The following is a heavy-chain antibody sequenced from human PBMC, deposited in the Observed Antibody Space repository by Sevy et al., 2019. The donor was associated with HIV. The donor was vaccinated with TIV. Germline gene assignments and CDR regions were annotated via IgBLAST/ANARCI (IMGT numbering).Heavy chain of an antibody. CDR3: ATNTNYYDNSGRTPPHFQH. CDR1: GFTFNVYD. V-gene: IGHV3-48*02. J-gene: IGHJ1*01. D-gene: IGHD3-22*01. CDR2: ITSSNSAR. Sequence: GGSLRLSCAASGFTFNVYDMNWVRQAPGKGLEWVSHITSSNSARYYADSVKGRFTISRDNAKNSLYLQMHSLRDEDTAVYYCATNTNYYDNSGRTPPHFQHWCQGNLVTVSS.